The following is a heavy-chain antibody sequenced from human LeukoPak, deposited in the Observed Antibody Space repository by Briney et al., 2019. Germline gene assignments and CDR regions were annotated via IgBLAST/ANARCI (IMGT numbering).Heavy chain of an antibody. CDR1: GGTFSSYA. CDR3: ARAAQLFDCSSTCCQKMWDYYYGMDV. Sequence: ASVKVSCKASGGTFSSYAISWVRQAPGQGLEWMGGIIPIFGTANYAQKFQGRVTITADESTSTAYMELSSLRSEDTAVYYCARAAQLFDCSSTCCQKMWDYYYGMDVWGKGTTVTVSS. CDR2: IIPIFGTA. V-gene: IGHV1-69*13. J-gene: IGHJ6*04. D-gene: IGHD2-2*01.